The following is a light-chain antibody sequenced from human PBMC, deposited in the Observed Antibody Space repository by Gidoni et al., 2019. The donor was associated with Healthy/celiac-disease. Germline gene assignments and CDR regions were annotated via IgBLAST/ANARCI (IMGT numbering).Light chain of an antibody. V-gene: IGKV3-20*01. CDR3: QHYGSSIT. CDR1: QSVSSSY. J-gene: IGKJ5*01. Sequence: EIVLTQSPGTLSLSPGERATLSCRASQSVSSSYLAWYQQKPGQAPRLLIYGASSRATGIPDRFSGSGSGTDFTLTSSRLEPEDFAVYYCQHYGSSITFXQXTRLXIK. CDR2: GAS.